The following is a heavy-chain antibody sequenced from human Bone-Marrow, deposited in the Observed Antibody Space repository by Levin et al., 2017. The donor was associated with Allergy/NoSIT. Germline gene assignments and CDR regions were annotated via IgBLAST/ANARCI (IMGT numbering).Heavy chain of an antibody. D-gene: IGHD6-13*01. CDR1: GGSFTSYY. CDR3: AGAFASAGTDSIYFYYYGVDV. J-gene: IGHJ6*02. CDR2: INHSGTT. Sequence: SQTLSLTCGVYGGSFTSYYWSWIRQPPGKGLEWIGEINHSGTTKYSPSLKSRVTMSVDTSENQISLRLSSVTAADTAVYYCAGAFASAGTDSIYFYYYGVDVWGQGTTVTVSS. V-gene: IGHV4-34*01.